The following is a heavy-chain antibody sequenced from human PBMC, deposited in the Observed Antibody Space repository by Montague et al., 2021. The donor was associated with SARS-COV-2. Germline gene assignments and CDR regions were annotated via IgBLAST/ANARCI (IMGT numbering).Heavy chain of an antibody. Sequence: ALAKPTQTLTLTCTFSGFSLSTSGVGVGWIRQPPGKALEWLALIYWDDDKRYSPSLKSRLTITKDTSKNQVVLTMTNMDPVDTATYYCAHRIGVAAVPNGYRFDPWGQGTLVTVSS. CDR3: AHRIGVAAVPNGYRFDP. V-gene: IGHV2-5*02. CDR2: IYWDDDK. D-gene: IGHD6-13*01. J-gene: IGHJ5*02. CDR1: GFSLSTSGVG.